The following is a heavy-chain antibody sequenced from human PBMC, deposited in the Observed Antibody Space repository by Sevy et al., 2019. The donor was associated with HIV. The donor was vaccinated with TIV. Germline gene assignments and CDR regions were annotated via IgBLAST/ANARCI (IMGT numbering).Heavy chain of an antibody. D-gene: IGHD6-19*01. Sequence: ASVKVSCKASGYNFIGYYVHWVRQAPGQGLEWIGRINPMNGDTKYAQKFQGRVTMTRDMPVSTAYMEVSRLKSDDTAIYYCAGQTNGWYDWFDPWGQGTLVTVSS. J-gene: IGHJ5*02. CDR3: AGQTNGWYDWFDP. CDR2: INPMNGDT. CDR1: GYNFIGYY. V-gene: IGHV1-2*06.